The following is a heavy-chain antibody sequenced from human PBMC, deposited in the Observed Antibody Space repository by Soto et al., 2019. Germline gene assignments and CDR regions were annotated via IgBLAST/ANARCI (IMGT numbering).Heavy chain of an antibody. D-gene: IGHD3-10*01. V-gene: IGHV3-33*01. Sequence: GGSLRLSCAASGFTFSSYGMHWVRQAPGKGLEWVAVIWYDGSNKYYADSVKGRFTISRDNSKNTLYLQMNSLRAEDTAVYYCARDKVGPSGYFEYCGQGTLVTVSS. CDR3: ARDKVGPSGYFEY. CDR2: IWYDGSNK. CDR1: GFTFSSYG. J-gene: IGHJ4*02.